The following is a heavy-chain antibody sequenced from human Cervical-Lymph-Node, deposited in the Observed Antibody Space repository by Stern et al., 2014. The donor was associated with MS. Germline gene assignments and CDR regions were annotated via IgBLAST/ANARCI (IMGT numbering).Heavy chain of an antibody. Sequence: QLVEYGPEVKKPGTSVKVSCKASGFTFTSSAVPWVRQARGQRLEWIGLIVVGSGNTNYAQKFQERVTMTRDMSTSTAYMELSSLRSEDTAVYYCAAVPDYYDSSGSDAFDIWGQGTMVTVSS. CDR2: IVVGSGNT. CDR1: GFTFTSSA. V-gene: IGHV1-58*01. J-gene: IGHJ3*02. CDR3: AAVPDYYDSSGSDAFDI. D-gene: IGHD3-22*01.